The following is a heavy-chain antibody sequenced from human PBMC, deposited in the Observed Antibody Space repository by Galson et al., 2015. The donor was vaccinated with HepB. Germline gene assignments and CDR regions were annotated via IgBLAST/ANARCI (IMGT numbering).Heavy chain of an antibody. V-gene: IGHV3-30*18. CDR3: AKDPYLYHALAGNMAGFDY. CDR2: ISYDGRNN. Sequence: SLRLSCAASGVTFSNYGFHWVRQAPGKGLEWVTVISYDGRNNHYADSVKGRFTTSRDNSKNMVYQQMHSLRAEDTALYYCAKDPYLYHALAGNMAGFDYWGQGTLVTVSS. D-gene: IGHD6-19*01. J-gene: IGHJ4*02. CDR1: GVTFSNYG.